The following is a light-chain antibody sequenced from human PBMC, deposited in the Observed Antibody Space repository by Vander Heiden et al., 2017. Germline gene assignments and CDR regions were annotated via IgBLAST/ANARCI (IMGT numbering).Light chain of an antibody. V-gene: IGKV1-39*01. CDR1: QSISSY. Sequence: DIQMTQSQSSLSASVGDRVTITCRASQSISSYLNWYQQKPGKAPKLLIYAASSLQSGVPSRFSGSGSGTDFTLTISSLQPEDFATYYCQLIDSIPPWTFGQGTKVEIK. CDR3: QLIDSIPPWT. J-gene: IGKJ1*01. CDR2: AAS.